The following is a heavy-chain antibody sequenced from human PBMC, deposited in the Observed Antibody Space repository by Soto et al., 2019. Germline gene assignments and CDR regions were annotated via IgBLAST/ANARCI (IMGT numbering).Heavy chain of an antibody. J-gene: IGHJ6*03. CDR3: ARKGDRGSSVYYIDV. CDR2: ITWNGATT. CDR1: GFTFDDHG. V-gene: IGHV3-20*04. Sequence: PGGSLRLSCAASGFTFDDHGMTWVRQAPGKGLEWVSGITWNGATTGYADSVKGRFTISRDNAKNSLYLQMNSLRVEDTALYYCARKGDRGSSVYYIDVWGKGTTVTVSS. D-gene: IGHD1-26*01.